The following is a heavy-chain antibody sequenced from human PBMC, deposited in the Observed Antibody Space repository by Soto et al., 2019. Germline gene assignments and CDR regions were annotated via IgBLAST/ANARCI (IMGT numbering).Heavy chain of an antibody. CDR2: VSASNGKT. CDR1: GYIFTTYS. J-gene: IGHJ5*02. Sequence: QIQLVQSGSEVRMPGASVKVSCKASGYIFTTYSITWVRQAPGQGLEWMRWVSASNGKTNYAQKFEDRVTMTTDTSTPTAYMELRSLRSDDTAVYYCAREAFGVQASWFDPWGQGTLVTVSS. D-gene: IGHD3-10*01. CDR3: AREAFGVQASWFDP. V-gene: IGHV1-18*01.